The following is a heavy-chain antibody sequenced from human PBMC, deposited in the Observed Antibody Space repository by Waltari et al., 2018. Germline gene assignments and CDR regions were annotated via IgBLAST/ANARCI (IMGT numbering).Heavy chain of an antibody. V-gene: IGHV3-23*01. Sequence: EEHLLESGGGLAQPGGSLNLSCAASGFNFISYAMSWVRQAPGKGLEWVSGISDSGVITKYADSVKGRFTVSRDNSKNTVFLHLNSLRAEDTAIYYCARHLYSIDYLELAKWGQGTLVTVPS. CDR2: ISDSGVIT. CDR3: ARHLYSIDYLELAK. J-gene: IGHJ4*02. D-gene: IGHD3-22*01. CDR1: GFNFISYA.